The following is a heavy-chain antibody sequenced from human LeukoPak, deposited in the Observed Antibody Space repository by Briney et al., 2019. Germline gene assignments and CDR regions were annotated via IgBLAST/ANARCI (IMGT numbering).Heavy chain of an antibody. J-gene: IGHJ4*02. V-gene: IGHV1-24*01. D-gene: IGHD6-19*01. Sequence: GASVKVSCKVAGYTLTELSMHWVRQAPGKGLEWMGGFDPEDGETIYAQKFQGRVTMTEDTSTDTAYMELSSLRSEDTAVYYCATVSSSGWQSIDYWGQGTLVTVSS. CDR2: FDPEDGET. CDR3: ATVSSSGWQSIDY. CDR1: GYTLTELS.